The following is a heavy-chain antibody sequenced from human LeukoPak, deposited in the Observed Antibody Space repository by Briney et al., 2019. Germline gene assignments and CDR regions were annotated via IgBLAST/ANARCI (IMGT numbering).Heavy chain of an antibody. CDR2: IDPNSGGT. CDR1: GYIFTGYY. Sequence: GASVKVSCKASGYIFTGYYIHWVRQAPGRGLEWMGWIDPNSGGTNYAQKFQGRVTMTRDTSISTAYMELSRLRSDDTAVYYCARDSYSGRAGAFDIWGQGTMVTVSS. D-gene: IGHD1-26*01. J-gene: IGHJ3*02. CDR3: ARDSYSGRAGAFDI. V-gene: IGHV1-2*02.